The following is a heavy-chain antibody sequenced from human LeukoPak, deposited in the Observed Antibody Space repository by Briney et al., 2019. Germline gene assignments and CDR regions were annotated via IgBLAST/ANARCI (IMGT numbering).Heavy chain of an antibody. CDR3: VQEARRDGYKLAPVAEH. J-gene: IGHJ1*01. CDR1: GFTVDSNY. V-gene: IGHV3-53*01. CDR2: IYTGGNT. D-gene: IGHD5-12*01. Sequence: PGGSLRLSCAASGFTVDSNYLSWVRQAPGKGLEWVSTIYTGGNTYYAASVKGRFTISRDFSKNTLYLQMNDLRDEDTAVYYCVQEARRDGYKLAPVAEHWGQGTLVTVSS.